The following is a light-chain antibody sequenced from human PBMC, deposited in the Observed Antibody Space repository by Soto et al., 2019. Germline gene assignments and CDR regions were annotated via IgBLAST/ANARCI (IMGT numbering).Light chain of an antibody. CDR1: QSVSSSY. V-gene: IGKV3-20*01. Sequence: MVLTQSPGTLSLSPGERATLSCRASQSVSSSYLAWYQQKPGQAPRLLIYGASSRATGIPDRFSGSGSGTDFTLTISRLEPEDFAGDYCQQYGSSPPRYTFGQGTKLEIK. CDR3: QQYGSSPPRYT. J-gene: IGKJ2*01. CDR2: GAS.